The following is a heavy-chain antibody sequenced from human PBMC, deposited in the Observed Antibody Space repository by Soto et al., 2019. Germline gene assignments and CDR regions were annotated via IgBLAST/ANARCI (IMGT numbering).Heavy chain of an antibody. CDR1: GDSVSSNNAA. V-gene: IGHV6-1*01. CDR3: ARAHLIASRLMWYLDL. Sequence: SQTLSLTGAISGDSVSSNNAAWHWIRQSPSRGLEWLGRTYYRSKWYNDYAMSVKGRITINPDTSKDHFSLQLNSVTPEDTAVYYCARAHLIASRLMWYLDLWGRGTLVTVSS. CDR2: TYYRSKWYN. J-gene: IGHJ2*01. D-gene: IGHD6-6*01.